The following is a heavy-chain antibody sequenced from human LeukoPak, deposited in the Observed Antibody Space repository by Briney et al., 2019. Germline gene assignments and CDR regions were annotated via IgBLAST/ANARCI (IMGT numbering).Heavy chain of an antibody. J-gene: IGHJ6*03. CDR1: GDSISSYH. V-gene: IGHV4-59*01. CDR2: ISYSGGP. CDR3: ARGGEEWELPKGLYYYMDV. D-gene: IGHD1-26*01. Sequence: SETLSLTCTVSGDSISSYHWSWIRQPPGKGLEWIGYISYSGGPNYNPSHKSRVTISVDTSKNQFSLKLSSVTAADTAVYYCARGGEEWELPKGLYYYMDVWGKGTTVTVSS.